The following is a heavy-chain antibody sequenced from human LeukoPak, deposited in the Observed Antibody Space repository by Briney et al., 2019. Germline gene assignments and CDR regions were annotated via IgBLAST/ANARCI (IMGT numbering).Heavy chain of an antibody. CDR1: GFTFSSYD. D-gene: IGHD3-9*01. CDR2: ISSSGSTI. J-gene: IGHJ3*02. Sequence: GGSLRLSCAASGFTFSSYDMNWVRQAPGKGLEWVSYISSSGSTIYYADSVKGRFTISRDNAKNSLYLQMNSLRAEDTAVYYCARGVRYFDRQTNGGAFDIWGQGTMVTVSS. CDR3: ARGVRYFDRQTNGGAFDI. V-gene: IGHV3-48*01.